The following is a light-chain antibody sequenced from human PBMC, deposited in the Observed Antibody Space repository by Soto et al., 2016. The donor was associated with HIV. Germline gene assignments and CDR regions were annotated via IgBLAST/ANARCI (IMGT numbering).Light chain of an antibody. CDR3: QQYSFYSPT. Sequence: DIQMTQSPSSLSASVGDRVTITCRASQNIRNYLNRYQQKPGKAPKLLIYAASTLQSGVPSRFSGSGSGTDFTLTISSLQPDDFATYFCQQYSFYSPTFGQGTKVEIK. J-gene: IGKJ1*01. CDR2: AAS. CDR1: QNIRNY. V-gene: IGKV1-39*01.